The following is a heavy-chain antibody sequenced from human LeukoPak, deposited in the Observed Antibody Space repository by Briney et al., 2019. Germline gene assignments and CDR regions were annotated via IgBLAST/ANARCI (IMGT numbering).Heavy chain of an antibody. CDR2: ISYDGSNK. D-gene: IGHD6-13*01. Sequence: GGSLRLSWAASGFTFSSYAMHWVRQAPGKGLEWVAVISYDGSNKYYADSVKGRFTVSRDNSKNTLYLQMNSLRAEDTAVYYCARDSSSSWLIEYYFDYWGQGTLVTVSS. J-gene: IGHJ4*02. CDR1: GFTFSSYA. CDR3: ARDSSSSWLIEYYFDY. V-gene: IGHV3-30-3*01.